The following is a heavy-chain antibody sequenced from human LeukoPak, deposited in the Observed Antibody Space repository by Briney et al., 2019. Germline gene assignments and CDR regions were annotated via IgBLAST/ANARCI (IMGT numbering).Heavy chain of an antibody. V-gene: IGHV3-21*01. Sequence: GGSLRLSCAASGFTFSSYNMNWVRQAPGKGLEWVSSISSSSSYIYYADSVKGRFTISRDNAKNSLYLQMNSLRAEDTAVYYCAREAVVPAPTRGYYYYMDVWGKGTTVTVSS. CDR2: ISSSSSYI. CDR3: AREAVVPAPTRGYYYYMDV. D-gene: IGHD2-2*01. CDR1: GFTFSSYN. J-gene: IGHJ6*03.